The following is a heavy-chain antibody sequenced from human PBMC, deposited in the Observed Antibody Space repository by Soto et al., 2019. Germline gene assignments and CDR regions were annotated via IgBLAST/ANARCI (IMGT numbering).Heavy chain of an antibody. CDR1: GYTFTSYY. V-gene: IGHV1-46*03. D-gene: IGHD5-18*01. CDR2: INPSGGST. Sequence: ASVKVSCKASGYTFTSYYMHWVRQAPGQGLEWMGIINPSGGSTSYAQKFQGRVTMTRDTSTSTVYMELSSLRSEDTAVYYCARRGYSYAPDNYYYYYYLDVWGKGITVTVSS. CDR3: ARRGYSYAPDNYYYYYYLDV. J-gene: IGHJ6*03.